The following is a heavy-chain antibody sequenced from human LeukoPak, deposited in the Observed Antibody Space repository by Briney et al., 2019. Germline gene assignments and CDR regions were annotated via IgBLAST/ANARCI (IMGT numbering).Heavy chain of an antibody. Sequence: GASVKVSCKASGYTFTSYGISWVRQAPGQGLEWMGWISAYNGNTNYAQKFQGRVTITADKSTSTAYMELSSLRSEDTAVYYCASRRSTGSRGAFDIWGQGTMVTVSS. V-gene: IGHV1-18*01. CDR3: ASRRSTGSRGAFDI. CDR1: GYTFTSYG. J-gene: IGHJ3*02. D-gene: IGHD3-10*01. CDR2: ISAYNGNT.